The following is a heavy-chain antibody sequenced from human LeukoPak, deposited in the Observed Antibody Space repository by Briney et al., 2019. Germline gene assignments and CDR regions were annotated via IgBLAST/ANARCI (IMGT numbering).Heavy chain of an antibody. CDR3: AREVAGTLAFDS. Sequence: SQTLSLTCAISGGSVSSNTAAWNWIRQSPSRGLEWLGRTYYRSKWYNDYTMYAVSVKSRITINPDTSKNQVSLQLNSVTPEDTAVYYCAREVAGTLAFDSWGQGILVTVSS. V-gene: IGHV6-1*01. D-gene: IGHD6-19*01. CDR1: GGSVSSNTAA. CDR2: TYYRSKWYN. J-gene: IGHJ4*02.